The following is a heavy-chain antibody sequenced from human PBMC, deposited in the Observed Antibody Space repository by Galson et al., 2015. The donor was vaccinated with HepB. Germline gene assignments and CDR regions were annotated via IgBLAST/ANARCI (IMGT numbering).Heavy chain of an antibody. CDR2: MNPNSGNT. D-gene: IGHD6-13*01. CDR3: ARARSSSWYAGLGWFDP. V-gene: IGHV1-8*01. J-gene: IGHJ5*02. Sequence: SVKVSCKASGYTFTSYDINWVRQATGQGLEWMGWMNPNSGNTGYAQKFQGRVTMTRNTSISTAYMELSSLRSEDTAVYYCARARSSSWYAGLGWFDPWGQGTLVTVSS. CDR1: GYTFTSYD.